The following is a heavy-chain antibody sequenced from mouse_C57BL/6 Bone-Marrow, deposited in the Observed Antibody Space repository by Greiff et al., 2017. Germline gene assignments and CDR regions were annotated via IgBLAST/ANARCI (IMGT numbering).Heavy chain of an antibody. J-gene: IGHJ2*01. CDR3: VKSGVPVVDDFDY. CDR2: IYPRSGNT. D-gene: IGHD1-1*01. V-gene: IGHV1-81*01. Sequence: QVQLQQSGAELARPGASVKLSCKASGYTFTSYGISWVKQRTGQGLEWIGEIYPRSGNTYYNEKFKGKATLTADKSSSTAYMELRSLTSEDSAVYFCVKSGVPVVDDFDYWGQGTTLTVSS. CDR1: GYTFTSYG.